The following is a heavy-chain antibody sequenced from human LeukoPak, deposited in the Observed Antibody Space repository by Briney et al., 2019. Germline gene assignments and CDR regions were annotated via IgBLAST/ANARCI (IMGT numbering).Heavy chain of an antibody. D-gene: IGHD2-2*01. Sequence: SETLSLTCTVSGGSISTYYWSWIRQPPGKGLEWIGYIYYSGSANYNPSLKSRVTISVDTFKNQFSLKLSSVTAADTAVYYCARESAYCSSTSCFNWFDPWGQGTLVTVSS. V-gene: IGHV4-59*01. J-gene: IGHJ5*02. CDR1: GGSISTYY. CDR2: IYYSGSA. CDR3: ARESAYCSSTSCFNWFDP.